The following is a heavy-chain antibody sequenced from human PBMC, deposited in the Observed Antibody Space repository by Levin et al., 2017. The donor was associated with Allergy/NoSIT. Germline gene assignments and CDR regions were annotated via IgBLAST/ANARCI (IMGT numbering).Heavy chain of an antibody. Sequence: GESLKISCVVSGFTFSSYAMSWIRQTPDKGLEWISTISGNSRTIYYADSVRGRFTISRDNSKNTLYLQMNSLSAQDTALYYCVSYRDVPYSHIAYWGQGTLVTVSS. CDR1: GFTFSSYA. V-gene: IGHV3-23*01. CDR2: ISGNSRTI. CDR3: VSYRDVPYSHIAY. J-gene: IGHJ4*02. D-gene: IGHD4-11*01.